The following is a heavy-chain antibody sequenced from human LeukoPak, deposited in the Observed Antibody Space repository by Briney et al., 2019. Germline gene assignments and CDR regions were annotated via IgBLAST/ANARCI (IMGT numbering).Heavy chain of an antibody. J-gene: IGHJ4*02. D-gene: IGHD6-13*01. CDR2: LNVGNGNT. CDR3: ARGEHIAAPGERFDY. Sequence: ASVKVSCKTSGYTFTSYAVHWVRQAPGQRLEWMGWLNVGNGNTKYSQKFQGRVTITRDTSANTAYMELSSLRSQDTAVYYCARGEHIAAPGERFDYWGQGTLVTVSS. CDR1: GYTFTSYA. V-gene: IGHV1-3*01.